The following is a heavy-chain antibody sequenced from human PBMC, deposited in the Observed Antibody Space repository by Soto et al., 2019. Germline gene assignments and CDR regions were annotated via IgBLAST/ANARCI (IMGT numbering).Heavy chain of an antibody. CDR1: GGSIGSHY. CDR2: VHYGGST. D-gene: IGHD6-6*01. J-gene: IGHJ4*02. V-gene: IGHV4-59*11. CDR3: ARRDYSTSSLGPFDY. Sequence: QVQLQESGPGLVKPSETLSLTCVVSGGSIGSHYWSWIRQPPGGGLEWIGYVHYGGSTNYNPSLKSRVNMSVDTSKNQFYLNLSYVTAADTALYFCARRDYSTSSLGPFDYGGQGILVTVSS.